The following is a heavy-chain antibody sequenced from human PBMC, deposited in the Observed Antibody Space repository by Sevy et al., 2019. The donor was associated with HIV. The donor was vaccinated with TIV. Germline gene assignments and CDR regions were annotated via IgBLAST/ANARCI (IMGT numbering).Heavy chain of an antibody. J-gene: IGHJ6*02. V-gene: IGHV4-39*02. CDR3: AREAGGYDYDYGIDV. D-gene: IGHD5-12*01. Sequence: SETLSLTCSVSGGTIVSSGHYWGWIRQTPGKGLEWIGSIYYNGHTYYNPSLKSRLTISIDTSKNEFSLNLSSVTAADTAIYFCAREAGGYDYDYGIDVWGQGTTVTVSS. CDR2: IYYNGHT. CDR1: GGTIVSSGHY.